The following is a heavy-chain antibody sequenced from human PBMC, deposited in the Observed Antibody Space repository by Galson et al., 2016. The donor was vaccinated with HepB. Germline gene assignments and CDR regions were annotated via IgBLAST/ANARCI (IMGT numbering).Heavy chain of an antibody. CDR2: ISGSGGTT. V-gene: IGHV3-23*01. CDR3: AKVSSYYVRDYFDY. D-gene: IGHD1-26*01. Sequence: SWVRQPPGKGLEWVSGISGSGGTTYYADSVKGRFTISRDNSKNTLYLQMNSLRGEDTAVYYCAKVSSYYVRDYFDYWGQGNLVTVSS. J-gene: IGHJ4*02.